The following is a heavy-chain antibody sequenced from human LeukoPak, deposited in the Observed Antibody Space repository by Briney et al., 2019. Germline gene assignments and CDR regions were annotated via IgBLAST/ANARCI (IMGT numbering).Heavy chain of an antibody. D-gene: IGHD3-16*01. Sequence: PGGSLRLSCAASGFTFSSFAMHWVRQAPGKGLEWVALISYDGSDKYYADSVKGRFTISRDKSKNTLSLRMNSLRAEDTAVYYCARDRSAGGGLGGDYWGQGTLVTVSS. CDR3: ARDRSAGGGLGGDY. CDR2: ISYDGSDK. V-gene: IGHV3-30-3*01. J-gene: IGHJ4*02. CDR1: GFTFSSFA.